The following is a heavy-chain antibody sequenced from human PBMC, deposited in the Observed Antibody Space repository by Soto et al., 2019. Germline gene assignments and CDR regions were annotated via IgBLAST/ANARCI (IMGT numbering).Heavy chain of an antibody. Sequence: TVSLTCTVSGASISGFYWSWIRKSAGKGLEWIGRIYATGTTDYNPSLKSRVMMSVDTSKKQFSLKLRSVTAADTAVYYCVRDGTKTLRDWFDPWGQGISVTVSS. CDR2: IYATGTT. V-gene: IGHV4-4*07. CDR1: GASISGFY. CDR3: VRDGTKTLRDWFDP. D-gene: IGHD1-1*01. J-gene: IGHJ5*02.